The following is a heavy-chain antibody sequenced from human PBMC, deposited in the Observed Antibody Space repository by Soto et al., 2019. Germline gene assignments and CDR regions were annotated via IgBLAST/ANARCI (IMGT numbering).Heavy chain of an antibody. CDR2: IIPILGIA. D-gene: IGHD5-12*01. CDR1: GGTFSSYT. V-gene: IGHV1-69*02. Sequence: GASVKVSCKASGGTFSSYTISWVRQAPGQGLEWMGRIIPILGIANYAQKFQGRVTITADKSTSTAYMELSSLRSEDTAVYYCASPRGYSGYDPYYYYYMDVWGKGTTVTVSS. J-gene: IGHJ6*03. CDR3: ASPRGYSGYDPYYYYYMDV.